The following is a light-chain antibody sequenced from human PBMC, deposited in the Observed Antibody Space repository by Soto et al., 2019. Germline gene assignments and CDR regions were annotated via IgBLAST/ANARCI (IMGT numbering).Light chain of an antibody. CDR1: QTVSRN. CDR3: QQYKNWPL. CDR2: DIS. J-gene: IGKJ5*01. Sequence: EVVMTQSPATLSVSPGERATLSCRASQTVSRNLAWYQQRPGQAPRLLIYDISNRAAGVPARFSGSGSGTEFTLTISSLQSEDIAVYYCQQYKNWPLFGQGTRLEIK. V-gene: IGKV3-15*01.